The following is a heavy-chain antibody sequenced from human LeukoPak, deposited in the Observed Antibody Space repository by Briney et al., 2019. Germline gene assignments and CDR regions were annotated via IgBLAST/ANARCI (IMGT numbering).Heavy chain of an antibody. D-gene: IGHD3-9*01. CDR1: GGSISSSSYY. CDR2: IYYSGNT. Sequence: SETLSLTCTVSGGSISSSSYYWGWIRQPPGKGLEWIANIYYSGNTYYNPSLKSRVTISVDTSKNQFSLKLSSVTAADTAVYYCARDSLVNYYYYGMDVWGQGTTVTVSS. V-gene: IGHV4-39*07. J-gene: IGHJ6*02. CDR3: ARDSLVNYYYYGMDV.